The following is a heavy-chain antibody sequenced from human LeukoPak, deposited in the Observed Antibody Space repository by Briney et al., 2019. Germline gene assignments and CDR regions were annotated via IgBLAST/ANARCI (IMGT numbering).Heavy chain of an antibody. CDR3: ARVSGLNNFDS. CDR2: INHSGST. V-gene: IGHV4-34*01. D-gene: IGHD2-8*01. J-gene: IGHJ4*02. Sequence: SETLSLTCAVYGGSFTDYFWTWIRQPPNKGLEWIGEINHSGSTNYSPSLKSRVTISRDTSKNQFSLKLSSVTAADTAIYYCARVSGLNNFDSWGQGTLVTVSS. CDR1: GGSFTDYF.